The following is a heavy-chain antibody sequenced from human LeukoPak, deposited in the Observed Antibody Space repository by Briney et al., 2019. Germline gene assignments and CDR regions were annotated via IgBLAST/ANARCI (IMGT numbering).Heavy chain of an antibody. CDR3: ARGQPDYVWGSYRYTGHYFDY. Sequence: PSETLSLTCAVYGGSFSGYYWSWIRQPPGKGLEWIGEINHSESTNYNPSLKSRVTISVDTSKNQFSLKLSSVTAADTAVYYCARGQPDYVWGSYRYTGHYFDYWGQGTLVTVSS. V-gene: IGHV4-34*01. J-gene: IGHJ4*02. CDR2: INHSEST. D-gene: IGHD3-16*02. CDR1: GGSFSGYY.